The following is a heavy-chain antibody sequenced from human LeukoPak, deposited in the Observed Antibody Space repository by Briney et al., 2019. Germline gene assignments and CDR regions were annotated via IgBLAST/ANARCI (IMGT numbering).Heavy chain of an antibody. V-gene: IGHV4-4*07. CDR1: GGSISSYY. Sequence: SETLSLTCTVSGGSISSYYWSWLRQPAGKGLEWIGRIYTSGSANYNPSLSSRVTMSVDTSKNQFSLKLNSMTAADTAVYFCARATGAAAGLFDPWGQGTLVTVSS. J-gene: IGHJ5*02. D-gene: IGHD6-13*01. CDR3: ARATGAAAGLFDP. CDR2: IYTSGSA.